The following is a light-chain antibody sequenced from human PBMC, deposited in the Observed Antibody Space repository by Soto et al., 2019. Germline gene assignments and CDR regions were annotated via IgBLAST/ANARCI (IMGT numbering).Light chain of an antibody. V-gene: IGKV3-11*01. CDR2: DVS. CDR1: QSLNDY. Sequence: EIVLTQSPTILSMSPGDRATLSCRASQSLNDYVAWYQQKPGQAPRLLIYDVSKRATGIPARFSGSGSGTDFTLTISSLEVEDFAVYYCQQRDTWPPRFTFGPGTTVDI. J-gene: IGKJ3*01. CDR3: QQRDTWPPRFT.